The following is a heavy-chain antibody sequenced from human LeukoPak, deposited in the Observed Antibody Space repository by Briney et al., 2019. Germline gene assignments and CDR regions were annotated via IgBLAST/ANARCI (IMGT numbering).Heavy chain of an antibody. CDR3: ARSDYGSGSYAEY. J-gene: IGHJ4*02. CDR2: IDPSDSYT. CDR1: GYIFTIYW. D-gene: IGHD3-10*01. V-gene: IGHV5-10-1*01. Sequence: GESLKISCKGSGYIFTIYWISWVRQMPGKGLEWMGRIDPSDSYTNYSPSFQGHVTISADKSISTAYLQWSSLKASDTAMYYCARSDYGSGSYAEYWGQGTLVTVSS.